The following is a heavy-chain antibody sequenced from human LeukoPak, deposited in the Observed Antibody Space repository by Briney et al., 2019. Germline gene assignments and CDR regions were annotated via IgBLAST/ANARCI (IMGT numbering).Heavy chain of an antibody. CDR1: GGTFSSYA. Sequence: GASVKASCKASGGTFSSYAISWVRQAPGQGLEWMGGIIPVFGTSNYAQKFQGRVTITADESTRTAYMELSSLRSEDTAVYYCARVTGGRYCSTTSCYMRGWFDPWGQGTLVTVSS. CDR3: ARVTGGRYCSTTSCYMRGWFDP. V-gene: IGHV1-69*13. D-gene: IGHD2-2*02. J-gene: IGHJ5*02. CDR2: IIPVFGTS.